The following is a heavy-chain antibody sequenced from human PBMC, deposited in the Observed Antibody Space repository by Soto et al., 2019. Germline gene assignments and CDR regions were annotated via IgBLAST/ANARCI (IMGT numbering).Heavy chain of an antibody. CDR2: INHSGST. J-gene: IGHJ4*02. V-gene: IGHV4-34*01. CDR3: ARWVVAANISAVFDY. Sequence: QVQLQQWGAGLLKPSETLSLTCAVYGGSFSGYYWSWLRQPPGKGLEWIGEINHSGSTNYNPSLKSRVTISVDKSKHQFSLKLSAVTAADTAVYYCARWVVAANISAVFDYCGQGTLVTVSS. D-gene: IGHD2-15*01. CDR1: GGSFSGYY.